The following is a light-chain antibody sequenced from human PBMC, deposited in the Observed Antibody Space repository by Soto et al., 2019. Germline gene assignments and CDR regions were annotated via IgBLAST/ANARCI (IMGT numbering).Light chain of an antibody. CDR1: TSNIGNNY. Sequence: QSVLTQPPSVSAAPGQKVTISCSGSTSNIGNNYVSWYQQLPGTAPNLLIYDNDKRPSEIPDRFSGSKSGPSATLGITGLQTGDEGEYYGGTWDNSLGALNWGFGGGTKLTFL. V-gene: IGLV1-51*01. CDR2: DND. J-gene: IGLJ3*02. CDR3: GTWDNSLGALNWG.